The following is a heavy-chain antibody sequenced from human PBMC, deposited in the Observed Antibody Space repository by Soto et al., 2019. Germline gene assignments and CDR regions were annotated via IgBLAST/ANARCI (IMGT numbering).Heavy chain of an antibody. CDR2: IIPMFDTT. Sequence: QVQLVQSGAEMKKPGSSVKVSCKASGGAFGSYAINWVRQAPGQGLEWMGGIIPMFDTTNYAQRFQGRVTVTADESTSTVYLELTRLRSEDTGMYYCTRHRGYSSGYWGKDFWGQGTLVTVSS. CDR1: GGAFGSYA. J-gene: IGHJ4*02. D-gene: IGHD5-12*01. CDR3: TRHRGYSSGYWGKDF. V-gene: IGHV1-69*01.